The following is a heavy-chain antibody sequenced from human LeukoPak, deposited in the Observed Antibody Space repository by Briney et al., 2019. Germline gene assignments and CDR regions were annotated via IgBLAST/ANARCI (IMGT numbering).Heavy chain of an antibody. V-gene: IGHV3-30*18. CDR3: AKDTYTAMGY. D-gene: IGHD5-18*01. J-gene: IGHJ4*02. CDR1: GFTFSSYG. Sequence: GGPLSLSWAAPGFTFSSYGIPWSGRAQAKGLEWVAVISYDGSNKYYADSVKGRFTISRDNSKNTLYLQMNSLRAEDTAVYYCAKDTYTAMGYWGQGTLVTVSS. CDR2: ISYDGSNK.